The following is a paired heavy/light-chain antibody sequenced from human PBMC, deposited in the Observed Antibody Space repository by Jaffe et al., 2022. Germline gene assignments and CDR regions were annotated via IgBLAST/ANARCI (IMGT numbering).Light chain of an antibody. Sequence: DIVMTQSPDSLAVSLGERATINCKSSQTVLYSSNNKNYLAWYQQKSGQPPKLLIYWASTRESGVPDRFSGSGSGTDFTLTISSLQAEDVAVYYCHQYYTIPLTFGGGTKVEIK. J-gene: IGKJ4*01. CDR3: HQYYTIPLT. CDR2: WAS. V-gene: IGKV4-1*01. CDR1: QTVLYSSNNKNY.
Heavy chain of an antibody. D-gene: IGHD4-17*01. CDR1: GFPFTNAW. CDR2: IKTFTDGGTT. CDR3: TSRKDDYGAEHWDY. J-gene: IGHJ4*02. Sequence: EVHLVESGGGLVKPGGSLRLSCAASGFPFTNAWMSWVRQAPGKGLEWVGHIKTFTDGGTTHYAAFVRGRFTISRDDSKNTVYLQMNSLETEDTALYYCTSRKDDYGAEHWDYWGQGTLVTVSS. V-gene: IGHV3-15*01.